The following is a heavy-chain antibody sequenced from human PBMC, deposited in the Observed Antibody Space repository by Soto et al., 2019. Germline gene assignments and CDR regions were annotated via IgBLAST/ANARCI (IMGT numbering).Heavy chain of an antibody. CDR1: GFTFSSYG. CDR2: ISYDGSNK. J-gene: IGHJ4*02. V-gene: IGHV3-30*03. Sequence: QVQLVESGGGVVQPGRSLRLSCAASGFTFSSYGMHWVRQAPGKGLEWVAVISYDGSNKYYADSVKGRFTISRDNSXXXLXLXXXXXXXXXXXXXXXXXXXXXXXXXWXQGTLVTVSS. CDR3: XXXXXXXXXX.